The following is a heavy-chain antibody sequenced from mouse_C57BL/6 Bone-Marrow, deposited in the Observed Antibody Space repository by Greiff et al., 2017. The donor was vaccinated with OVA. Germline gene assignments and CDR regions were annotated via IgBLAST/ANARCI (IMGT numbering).Heavy chain of an antibody. V-gene: IGHV1-81*01. CDR3: ARSYYGSSYDY. Sequence: VQLQQSGAELARPGASVKLSCKASGYTFTSYGISWVKQSTGQGLEWIGEIYPRSGNTYYNEKFKGKGTLTADKSSSTAYMDLRSLTSEDSAVYFCARSYYGSSYDYWGQGTTLTVSS. J-gene: IGHJ2*01. CDR1: GYTFTSYG. CDR2: IYPRSGNT. D-gene: IGHD1-1*01.